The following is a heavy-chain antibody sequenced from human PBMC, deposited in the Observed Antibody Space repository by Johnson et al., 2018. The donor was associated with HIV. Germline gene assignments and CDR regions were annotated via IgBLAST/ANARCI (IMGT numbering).Heavy chain of an antibody. CDR3: AKPVVPAGDDLDMYEFAFYI. Sequence: QVQLVESGGGLVQPGGSLRLSCAASGFTFSSYGMHWVRQAPGKGLEWVAVIRYDGSNKYYADSVKGRFTISRANSKDTLYLQMNSLRVEDTAVYYCAKPVVPAGDDLDMYEFAFYIWGQGTMVTVS. CDR2: IRYDGSNK. CDR1: GFTFSSYG. D-gene: IGHD2-2*01. V-gene: IGHV3-30*02. J-gene: IGHJ3*02.